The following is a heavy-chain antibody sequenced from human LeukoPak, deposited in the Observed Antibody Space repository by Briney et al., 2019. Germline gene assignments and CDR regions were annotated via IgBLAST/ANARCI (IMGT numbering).Heavy chain of an antibody. CDR3: ARAVWNKAYSDP. CDR1: GYTFTGYY. J-gene: IGHJ5*02. D-gene: IGHD1/OR15-1a*01. CDR2: INPNSGGT. V-gene: IGHV1-2*02. Sequence: ASVKLSCKASGYTFTGYYMHWMRQAPGQGLEWMGYINPNSGGTRYAQKFQGRVNLTRGPTTSTAYRELGRLTSDDTAVYFCARAVWNKAYSDPWGQGTLVAVSS.